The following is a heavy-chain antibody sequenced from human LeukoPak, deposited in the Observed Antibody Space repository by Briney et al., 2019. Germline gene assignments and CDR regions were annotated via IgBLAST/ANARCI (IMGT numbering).Heavy chain of an antibody. CDR1: GYIFNRYG. CDR3: ARERGNTYYDPNWFDP. CDR2: ISSYNGDT. V-gene: IGHV1-18*01. J-gene: IGHJ5*02. D-gene: IGHD3-3*01. Sequence: VASVKVSCKASGYIFNRYGITWVRQAPGQGLEWMGWISSYNGDTNYAQKFQGRATMTTDTSTSTAYMELRSLRSDDTAVYYCARERGNTYYDPNWFDPWGQGTLVTVSS.